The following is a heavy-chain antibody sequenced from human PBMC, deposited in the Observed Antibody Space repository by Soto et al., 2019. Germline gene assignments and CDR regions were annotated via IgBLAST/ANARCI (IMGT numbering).Heavy chain of an antibody. D-gene: IGHD6-19*01. CDR1: GFSLSTSGVG. J-gene: IGHJ4*02. Sequence: ESGPTLVNPTQTLTLTCTFSGFSLSTSGVGVGWIRQPPGKALEWLALIYWNDDKRYSPSLKSRLTITQDTSKNQVVLTMTNMDPVDTATYYCAHRPSGWYLFDYWGQGTLVTVSS. CDR2: IYWNDDK. CDR3: AHRPSGWYLFDY. V-gene: IGHV2-5*01.